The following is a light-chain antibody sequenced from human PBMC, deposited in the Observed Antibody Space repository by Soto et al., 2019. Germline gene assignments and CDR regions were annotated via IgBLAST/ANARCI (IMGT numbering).Light chain of an antibody. CDR3: SSYTSGRDVYV. CDR2: EVS. Sequence: QSVLTQPASVSGSPGQSITISCTGTSSDVGSYHYVSWSQQHPGKAHKLIIFEVSDRPSGVSTRFSGSKSGDTASLTISGLQADDEADYYCSSYTSGRDVYVFGGGTKVTV. J-gene: IGLJ1*01. CDR1: SSDVGSYHY. V-gene: IGLV2-14*01.